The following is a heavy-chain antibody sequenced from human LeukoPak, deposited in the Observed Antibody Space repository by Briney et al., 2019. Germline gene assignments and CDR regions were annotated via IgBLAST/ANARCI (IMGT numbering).Heavy chain of an antibody. V-gene: IGHV4-59*08. CDR3: ARRNVYSSSWDYFDY. CDR1: SGSISSYY. Sequence: SETLSLTCTVSSGSISSYYWSWIRQPPGKGLEWIGYIYYSGSTNYNPSLKSRVTISVDTSKNQFSPKLSSVTAADTAVYYCARRNVYSSSWDYFDYWGQGTLVTVSS. D-gene: IGHD6-13*01. J-gene: IGHJ4*02. CDR2: IYYSGST.